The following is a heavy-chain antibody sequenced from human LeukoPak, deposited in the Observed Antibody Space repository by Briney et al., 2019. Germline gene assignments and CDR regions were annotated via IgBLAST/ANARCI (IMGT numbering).Heavy chain of an antibody. J-gene: IGHJ4*02. Sequence: GGSLRLSCAASGFTFINHWMHWVRQAPGDGRVWVSRITSDGSGANYADSVKGRFTISRDNDENPLYLQMNSLRAEDTAVYYCARVPVAAAGQGIDYWGQGTLVTVSS. D-gene: IGHD6-13*01. CDR3: ARVPVAAAGQGIDY. CDR2: ITSDGSGA. CDR1: GFTFINHW. V-gene: IGHV3-74*01.